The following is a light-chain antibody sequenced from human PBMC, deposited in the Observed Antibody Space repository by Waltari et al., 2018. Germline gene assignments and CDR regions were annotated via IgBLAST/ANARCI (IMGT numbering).Light chain of an antibody. Sequence: DIQMTQSPSSLSASVGDKVTITCQASQSINSWLAWYQQKPGKAPKPLVYKTSNLESGVPSRFSGGGSGTYFTLTINSLQPEDFATYFCQQYITTPLTFGGGTKVEIK. V-gene: IGKV1-5*01. CDR3: QQYITTPLT. J-gene: IGKJ4*01. CDR1: QSINSW. CDR2: KTS.